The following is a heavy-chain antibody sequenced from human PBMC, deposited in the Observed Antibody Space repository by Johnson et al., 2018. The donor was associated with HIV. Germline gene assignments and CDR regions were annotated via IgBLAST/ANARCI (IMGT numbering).Heavy chain of an antibody. Sequence: EWVSGISWNSGSIGYADSVKGRFTISRDNAKNSLYLQMNSLRAEDTALYYCAKGGSGGGGAFDIWGQGTMVTVSS. J-gene: IGHJ3*02. CDR2: ISWNSGSI. V-gene: IGHV3-9*01. D-gene: IGHD6-19*01. CDR3: AKGGSGGGGAFDI.